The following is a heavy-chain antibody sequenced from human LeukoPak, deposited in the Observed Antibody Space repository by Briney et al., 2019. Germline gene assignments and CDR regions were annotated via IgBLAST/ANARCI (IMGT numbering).Heavy chain of an antibody. CDR1: GYTFTSYG. Sequence: ASVKVSCKASGYTFTSYGISWVRQAPGQGLEWMGGIIPIFGTANYAQKFQGRVTITRNTSISTAYMELSSLRSEDTAVYYCARVDRFDYWGQGTLVTVSS. V-gene: IGHV1-69*05. J-gene: IGHJ4*02. CDR2: IIPIFGTA. CDR3: ARVDRFDY.